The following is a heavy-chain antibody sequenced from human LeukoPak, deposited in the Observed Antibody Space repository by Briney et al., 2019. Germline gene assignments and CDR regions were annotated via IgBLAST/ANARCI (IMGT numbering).Heavy chain of an antibody. CDR1: GFTFSNAW. V-gene: IGHV3-15*01. Sequence: GRSLRLSCAASGFTFSNAWMSWVRQAPGKGLEWVGRIKSKTDGGTTDYAAPVKGRFTISRDDSKNTLYLQMNSLKTEDTAVYYCTTPYYYDSSGYYSREGYFDYWGQGTLVTVSS. J-gene: IGHJ4*02. CDR2: IKSKTDGGTT. CDR3: TTPYYYDSSGYYSREGYFDY. D-gene: IGHD3-22*01.